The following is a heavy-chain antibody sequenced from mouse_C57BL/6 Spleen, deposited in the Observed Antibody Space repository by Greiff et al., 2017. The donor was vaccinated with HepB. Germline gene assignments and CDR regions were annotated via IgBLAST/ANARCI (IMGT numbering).Heavy chain of an antibody. CDR1: GYAFSSYW. V-gene: IGHV1-80*01. J-gene: IGHJ4*01. CDR2: IYPGDGDT. D-gene: IGHD1-1*01. Sequence: VQLQQSGAELVKPGASVKISCKASGYAFSSYWMNWVKQRPGKGLEWIGQIYPGDGDTNYNGKFKGKATLTADKSSSTAYMQLSSLTPEDSAVYFCARGDYYGSSYGAMDYWGQGTSVTVSS. CDR3: ARGDYYGSSYGAMDY.